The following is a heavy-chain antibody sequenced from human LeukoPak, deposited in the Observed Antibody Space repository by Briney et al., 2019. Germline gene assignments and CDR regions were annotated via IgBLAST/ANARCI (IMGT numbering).Heavy chain of an antibody. CDR2: IYYSGST. D-gene: IGHD3-3*01. CDR3: ARGAIFGVVGFDY. V-gene: IGHV4-59*01. J-gene: IGHJ4*02. CDR1: GGSISSYY. Sequence: SETLFLTCTVSGGSISSYYWSWIRQPPGKGLEWIGYIYYSGSTNYNPSLKSRVTISVDTSKNQFSLKLSSVTAADTAVYYCARGAIFGVVGFDYWGQGTLVTVSS.